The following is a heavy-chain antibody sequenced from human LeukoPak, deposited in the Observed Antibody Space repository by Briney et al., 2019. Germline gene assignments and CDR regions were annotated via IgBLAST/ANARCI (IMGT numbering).Heavy chain of an antibody. CDR2: ISYDGSNK. V-gene: IGHV3-30*18. D-gene: IGHD6-6*01. CDR1: GFTFNTCG. CDR3: AKDLVAAGPPRYFQH. Sequence: PGGSLRLSCAASGFTFNTCGMHWVRQAPGKGLEWLTFISYDGSNKYYADSVKGRFTISRDNSKNTLYLQMNSLRAEDTAVYYCAKDLVAAGPPRYFQHWGQGTLVTVSS. J-gene: IGHJ1*01.